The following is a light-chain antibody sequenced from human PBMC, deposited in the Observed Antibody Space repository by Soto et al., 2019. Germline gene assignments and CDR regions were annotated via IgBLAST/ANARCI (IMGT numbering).Light chain of an antibody. J-gene: IGLJ2*01. CDR1: RSNLGTYY. CDR3: GAWDSSLNVYV. Sequence: QSVLTQPPSVSAAPGQKIIISCSGSRSNLGTYYVSWYHQLPGTAPKVVIYDNSRRPSGIPDRFSGSKSGTSATLAITGLQTGDEGNYSCGAWDSSLNVYVFGGGTKLNRP. V-gene: IGLV1-51*01. CDR2: DNS.